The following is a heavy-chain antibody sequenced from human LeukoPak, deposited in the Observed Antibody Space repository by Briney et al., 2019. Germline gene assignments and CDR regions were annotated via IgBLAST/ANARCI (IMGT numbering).Heavy chain of an antibody. Sequence: GGSLRLSCAASGFSFSSYGMHWVRQAPGKGLEWVAFIRYDGSNKYYADSVKGRFTISRDNSKNTLYLQMNSLRAEDTAVYYCAKDRGLVRGVSYFDYWGQGTLVTVSS. CDR2: IRYDGSNK. D-gene: IGHD3-10*01. J-gene: IGHJ4*02. CDR3: AKDRGLVRGVSYFDY. V-gene: IGHV3-30*02. CDR1: GFSFSSYG.